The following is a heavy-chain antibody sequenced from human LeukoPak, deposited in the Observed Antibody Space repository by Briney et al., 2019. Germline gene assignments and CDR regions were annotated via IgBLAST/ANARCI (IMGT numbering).Heavy chain of an antibody. CDR2: ISSSGSTI. Sequence: GGSLRLSCAASGFTFSSYEMNWVRQAPGKGLEWVSYISSSGSTIYYADSVKGRFTISRDNAKNSLYLQMNGLRAEDTAVYYCARAGYSGYDIDYWGQGTLVTVSS. D-gene: IGHD5-12*01. V-gene: IGHV3-48*03. J-gene: IGHJ4*02. CDR3: ARAGYSGYDIDY. CDR1: GFTFSSYE.